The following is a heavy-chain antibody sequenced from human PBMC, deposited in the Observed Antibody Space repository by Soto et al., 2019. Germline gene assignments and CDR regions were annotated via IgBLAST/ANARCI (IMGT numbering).Heavy chain of an antibody. V-gene: IGHV1-18*01. D-gene: IGHD3-9*01. CDR3: ARVLKYYDILTGNRYYFDY. CDR1: GYTFTSYG. Sequence: EASVKVSCKASGYTFTSYGISWVRQAPGQGLEWMGWISAYNGNTNYAQKLQGRVTMTTDTSTSTAYMELRSLRSDDTAVYYCARVLKYYDILTGNRYYFDYWGQGTLVTVSS. J-gene: IGHJ4*02. CDR2: ISAYNGNT.